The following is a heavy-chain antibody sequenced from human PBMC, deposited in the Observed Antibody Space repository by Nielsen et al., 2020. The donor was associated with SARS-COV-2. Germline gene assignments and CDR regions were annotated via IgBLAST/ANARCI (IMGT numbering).Heavy chain of an antibody. Sequence: GGSLKLSCAASGFTFSSYGMHWVRQAPGKGLEWVAVISYDGSNKYYADSVKGRFTISRDNSKNTLYLQMNSLRAEDTAVYYCAKKGFWSGYPSYYYYYGMDVWGQGTTVTVSS. CDR2: ISYDGSNK. V-gene: IGHV3-30*18. CDR3: AKKGFWSGYPSYYYYYGMDV. J-gene: IGHJ6*02. D-gene: IGHD3-3*01. CDR1: GFTFSSYG.